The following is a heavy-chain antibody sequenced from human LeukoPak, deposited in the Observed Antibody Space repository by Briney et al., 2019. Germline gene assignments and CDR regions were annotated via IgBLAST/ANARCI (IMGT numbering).Heavy chain of an antibody. D-gene: IGHD3-3*01. J-gene: IGHJ3*02. CDR1: GYTFTSYD. CDR3: ALDASLDYYDFWSGYAFDI. Sequence: ASVKVSCKASGYTFTSYDINWVRQATGQGLEWMGWMNPNSGNTGYAQKFQGRVTITRNTSISTAYMELSSLRSEDTAVYYCALDASLDYYDFWSGYAFDIWGQGTMVTVSS. CDR2: MNPNSGNT. V-gene: IGHV1-8*03.